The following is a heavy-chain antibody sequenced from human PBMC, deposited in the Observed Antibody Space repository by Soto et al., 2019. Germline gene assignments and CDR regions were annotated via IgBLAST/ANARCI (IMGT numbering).Heavy chain of an antibody. J-gene: IGHJ4*02. Sequence: GGSLRLSCAASGFALSGSWMHWVRQGPGKGLVWVSRINGDGSATSYADSVKGRFTISRDNAKNTLFLQMNSLRAEDTAMYYCTRATTAAGTLDYWGQGTLVTVSS. CDR3: TRATTAAGTLDY. CDR2: INGDGSAT. D-gene: IGHD6-13*01. CDR1: GFALSGSW. V-gene: IGHV3-74*01.